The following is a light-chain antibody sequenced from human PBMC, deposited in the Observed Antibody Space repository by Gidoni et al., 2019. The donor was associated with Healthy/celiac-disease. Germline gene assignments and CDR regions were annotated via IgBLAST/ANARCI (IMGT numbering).Light chain of an antibody. CDR3: QQSSNWPGT. CDR1: QSVSSY. J-gene: IGKJ1*01. V-gene: IGKV3-11*01. Sequence: DIVFTQSPATLSLSPGERATLSCRASQSVSSYLAWYQQKPGQAPKLLIYDASNRATGIPARFSGSGSGTDFTLTISSLEPEDFAVYYCQQSSNWPGTFGQGTKVEIK. CDR2: DAS.